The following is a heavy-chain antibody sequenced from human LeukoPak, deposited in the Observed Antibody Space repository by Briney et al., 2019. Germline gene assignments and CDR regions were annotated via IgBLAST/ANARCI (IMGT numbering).Heavy chain of an antibody. CDR1: GYTFASYH. CDR2: IKISGGSS. V-gene: IGHV1-46*01. Sequence: ASVKVSCKTSGYTFASYHIHWVRQAPGQGLEWMGIIKISGGSSTYAQKFQGRVTMTRDMSTSTVYMELSSLRSEDTAVYYCARDVEVTAFDLWGQGTLVTVSS. D-gene: IGHD2-2*01. CDR3: ARDVEVTAFDL. J-gene: IGHJ5*02.